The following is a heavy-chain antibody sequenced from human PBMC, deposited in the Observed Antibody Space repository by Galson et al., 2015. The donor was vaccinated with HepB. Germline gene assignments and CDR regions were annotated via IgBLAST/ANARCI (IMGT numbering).Heavy chain of an antibody. D-gene: IGHD6-13*01. Sequence: PPGQGLEWIGYLYYSGSTNYNPSLKSRVTISVDTSKNQFSLKLSSVTAADTAVYYCARGGYSPPGAFDIWGQGTMVTVSS. V-gene: IGHV4-59*01. J-gene: IGHJ3*02. CDR3: ARGGYSPPGAFDI. CDR2: LYYSGST.